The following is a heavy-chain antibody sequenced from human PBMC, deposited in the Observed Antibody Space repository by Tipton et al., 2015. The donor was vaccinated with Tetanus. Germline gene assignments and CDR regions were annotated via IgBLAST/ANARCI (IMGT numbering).Heavy chain of an antibody. CDR1: GVTFSSYG. J-gene: IGHJ3*01. CDR2: ISDDGIHK. D-gene: IGHD1-26*01. Sequence: QLVQSGGGVVQPGGSLRLSCVASGVTFSSYGMNWVRQAPGKGLECVAIISDDGIHKYYVDSVKGRFTISRDSSKNTLYLQVNSLRAEDTALYYCAKRAYGGTYRYDGIDVWGQGTMVTVSS. CDR3: AKRAYGGTYRYDGIDV. V-gene: IGHV3-30*18.